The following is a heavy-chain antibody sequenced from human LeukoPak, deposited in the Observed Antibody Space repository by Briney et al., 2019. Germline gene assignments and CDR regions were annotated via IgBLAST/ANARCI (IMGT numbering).Heavy chain of an antibody. CDR3: AKPGHVDYDYVWGPYYYYYYYMDV. Sequence: GGSLRLSCAASGFTFSSYGMHWVRQAPGKGLEWVAFIRYDGSNKYYADSVKGRFTISRDNSKNTLYLQMNSLRAEDTAVYYCAKPGHVDYDYVWGPYYYYYYYMDVWGKGTTVTVSS. J-gene: IGHJ6*03. CDR1: GFTFSSYG. V-gene: IGHV3-30*02. CDR2: IRYDGSNK. D-gene: IGHD3-16*01.